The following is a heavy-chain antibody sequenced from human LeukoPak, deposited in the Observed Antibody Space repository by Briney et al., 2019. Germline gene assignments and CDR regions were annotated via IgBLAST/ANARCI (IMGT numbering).Heavy chain of an antibody. V-gene: IGHV1-46*03. Sequence: ASVKVSCKASGYTFTSYYMHWVRQAPGQGREWMGIINPSGGSTSYAQKFQGRVTMTRDTSTSTVYMELSSLRSEDTAVYYCARDPRSVPYEAQPWGQGTLVTVSS. D-gene: IGHD5-12*01. CDR1: GYTFTSYY. J-gene: IGHJ5*02. CDR2: INPSGGST. CDR3: ARDPRSVPYEAQP.